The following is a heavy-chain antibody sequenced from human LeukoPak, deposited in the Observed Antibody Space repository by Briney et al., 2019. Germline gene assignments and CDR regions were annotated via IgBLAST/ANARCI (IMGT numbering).Heavy chain of an antibody. CDR2: IHTSGNT. CDR1: GGSINSGNYH. CDR3: ARVSYYYYMDV. Sequence: SETLSLTCTVSGGSINSGNYHWTWIRQPAGKGLERIGRIHTSGNTNSNPSFKSRVIIAVDTSKNQLSLKLSSVTAADTAVYYCARVSYYYYMDVWGRGTTVTVSS. V-gene: IGHV4-61*02. J-gene: IGHJ6*03.